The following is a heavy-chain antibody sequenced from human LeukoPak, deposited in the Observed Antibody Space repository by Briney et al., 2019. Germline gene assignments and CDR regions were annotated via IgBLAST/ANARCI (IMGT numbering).Heavy chain of an antibody. CDR2: VYFNGDT. V-gene: IGHV4-39*07. D-gene: IGHD4-23*01. CDR3: ARTGYWGGNSCYFNQIDA. CDR1: GGSISSSSYH. Sequence: SETLSLTCTYSGGSISSSSYHWGWIRQSPGKGLEWVASVYFNGDTYYNPSLKSRVTISVDTSKNQLSLNLSSVTAADTAVYSCARTGYWGGNSCYFNQIDAWGQGTLVTVSS. J-gene: IGHJ5*02.